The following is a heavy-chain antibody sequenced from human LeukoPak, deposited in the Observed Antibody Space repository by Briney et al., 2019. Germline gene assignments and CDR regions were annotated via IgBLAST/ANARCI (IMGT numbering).Heavy chain of an antibody. D-gene: IGHD5-18*01. CDR2: INGDGRTT. CDR3: ARVHVGTVMVDVDY. J-gene: IGHJ4*02. Sequence: QPGGTLCLSSAASGFTLCAYWMHWVAQAPGLGLMWGSRINGDGRTTTYTDSVKGRFTISKDTATTTLYLQMNSPRAPDTAVYYIARVHVGTVMVDVDYWGQGTLVTVSS. CDR1: GFTLCAYW. V-gene: IGHV3-74*03.